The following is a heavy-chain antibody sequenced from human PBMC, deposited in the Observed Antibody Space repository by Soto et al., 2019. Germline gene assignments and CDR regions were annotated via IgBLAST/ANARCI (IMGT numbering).Heavy chain of an antibody. CDR3: AKDYLRYCSSTSCYFPGY. CDR1: GVTFSSYG. D-gene: IGHD2-2*01. Sequence: PGGSMRHSCAAAGVTFSSYGMHWVRQAPGKGLEWVAVISYDGSNKYYADSVKGRFTISRDNSKNTLYLQMNSLRAEDTAVYYCAKDYLRYCSSTSCYFPGYWGQGTLVTVPQ. V-gene: IGHV3-30*18. J-gene: IGHJ4*02. CDR2: ISYDGSNK.